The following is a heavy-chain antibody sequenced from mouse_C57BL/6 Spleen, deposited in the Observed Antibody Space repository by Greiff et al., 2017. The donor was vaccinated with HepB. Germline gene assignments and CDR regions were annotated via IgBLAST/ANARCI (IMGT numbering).Heavy chain of an antibody. CDR2: IYPRSGNT. Sequence: VKLQESGAELARPGASVKLSCKASGYTFTSYGISWVKQRTGQGLEWIGEIYPRSGNTYYNEKFKGKATLTADKSSSTAYMELRSLTSEDSAVYFCARSGEGYYFDYWGQGTTLTVSS. V-gene: IGHV1-81*01. CDR3: ARSGEGYYFDY. D-gene: IGHD3-1*01. CDR1: GYTFTSYG. J-gene: IGHJ2*01.